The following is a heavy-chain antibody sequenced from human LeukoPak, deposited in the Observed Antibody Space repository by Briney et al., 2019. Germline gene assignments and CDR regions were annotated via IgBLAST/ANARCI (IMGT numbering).Heavy chain of an antibody. D-gene: IGHD2-21*01. CDR3: ARDFFPIVDSTWYEIGY. Sequence: GGSLRLSCAASGFTFNDYAMYWVRQAPGKGLEWVTLISYDGYDKSYADSVRGRFTISRDNSRNTLYLQMDSLRGEDTAVYYCARDFFPIVDSTWYEIGYWGQGTLVTVSS. CDR1: GFTFNDYA. J-gene: IGHJ4*02. V-gene: IGHV3-30-3*01. CDR2: ISYDGYDK.